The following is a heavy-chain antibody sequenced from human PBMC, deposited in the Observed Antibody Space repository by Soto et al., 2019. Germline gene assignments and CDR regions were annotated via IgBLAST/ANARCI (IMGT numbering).Heavy chain of an antibody. D-gene: IGHD3-16*01. CDR3: ASAEGGYYDYSLGY. Sequence: GRCRRLSWSAGAFRPCTCGISWDCPARNKGQGWVEGISYDGTTKTYAESVKGRFTISRDNSKNTLYLQMSSLRPDDTAVYYCASAEGGYYDYSLGYWGQGTLVTVSS. CDR1: AFRPCTCG. V-gene: IGHV3-30*03. J-gene: IGHJ4*02. CDR2: ISYDGTTK.